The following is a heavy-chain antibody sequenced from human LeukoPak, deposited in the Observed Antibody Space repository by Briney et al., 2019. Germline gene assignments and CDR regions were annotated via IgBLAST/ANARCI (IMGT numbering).Heavy chain of an antibody. CDR3: AVAGRWELLPDY. CDR2: INHSGST. V-gene: IGHV4-34*01. Sequence: PSENLSRTCVVYGGSFSGYYCSWIRQPPGKGLEWIGEINHSGSTNYNPSLKSRVTISVDTSKNQFSLKLSSVTAADTAVYYCAVAGRWELLPDYWGQGTLVTVSS. CDR1: GGSFSGYY. D-gene: IGHD1-26*01. J-gene: IGHJ4*02.